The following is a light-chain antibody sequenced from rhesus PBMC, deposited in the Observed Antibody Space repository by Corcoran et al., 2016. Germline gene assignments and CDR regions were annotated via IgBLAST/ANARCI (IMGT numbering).Light chain of an antibody. CDR1: QSVSSY. CDR2: GVY. V-gene: IGKV3S9*01. Sequence: EIVMTQSPATLSLSPGERATLSCRASQSVSSYVAWYQQKPALGPRLLIYGVYSRATGIPDRFSGRASGTDFTLIIRSMEPEDVGVYYCQQYNNWKTFGQGTNVEIK. J-gene: IGKJ1*01. CDR3: QQYNNWKT.